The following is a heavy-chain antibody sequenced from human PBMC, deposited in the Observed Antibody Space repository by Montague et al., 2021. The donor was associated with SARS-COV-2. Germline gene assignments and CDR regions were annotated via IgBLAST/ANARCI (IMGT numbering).Heavy chain of an antibody. J-gene: IGHJ4*02. CDR3: ARREYSYGWGD. V-gene: IGHV4-39*01. CDR2: VVFSGKT. D-gene: IGHD5-18*01. CDR1: GGRIGGRSDC. Sequence: SETLSLTCTVTGGRIGGRSDCGGWMRQCPGNGQKRISDVVFSGKTNKSPSLKSRLTISVDTSKNQFSLKLNSVSAADTALYYCARREYSYGWGDWGQGTLVTVSS.